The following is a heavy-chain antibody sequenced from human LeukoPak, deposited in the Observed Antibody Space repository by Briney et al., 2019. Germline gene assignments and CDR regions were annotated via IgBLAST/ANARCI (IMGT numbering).Heavy chain of an antibody. V-gene: IGHV4-4*09. CDR3: ARLSAAVHLGAFDL. CDR1: GVSISPYY. D-gene: IGHD3-3*01. J-gene: IGHJ3*01. CDR2: IHTSGSN. Sequence: SETLSLTCAVSGVSISPYYWAWIRRPPGKGLEWIGYIHTSGSNNQYPSLKSRVTISVDKSKNHFSLRLTSVTAADTAVYYCARLSAAVHLGAFDLWGQGTMVTVSS.